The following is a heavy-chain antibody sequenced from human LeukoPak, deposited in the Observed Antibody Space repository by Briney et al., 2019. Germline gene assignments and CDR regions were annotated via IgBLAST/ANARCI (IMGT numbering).Heavy chain of an antibody. D-gene: IGHD1-26*01. J-gene: IGHJ3*01. CDR2: IYDDGRT. CDR1: GFTVSSNY. Sequence: GGSLRLSCVASGFTVSSNYMSWVRQAPGTGLEWVSEIYDDGRTYYAASVKGRFGISRDNTKNTVYLQMKSLRAEDTAVYYCARELREHGVFEFWGQGTMVSVSS. V-gene: IGHV3-53*01. CDR3: ARELREHGVFEF.